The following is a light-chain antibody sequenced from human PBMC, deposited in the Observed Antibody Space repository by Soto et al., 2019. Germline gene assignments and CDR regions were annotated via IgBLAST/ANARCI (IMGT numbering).Light chain of an antibody. J-gene: IGKJ1*01. CDR2: KAS. CDR3: QQYGSSPGT. V-gene: IGKV1-5*03. Sequence: DIQITQSPSTLSASVGDRVTITCRASQSISTWLAWFQQKPGKAPKLLIYKASSLESGVPTRFSGSGSGTEFTLTISSLQPEDVAMYFCQQYGSSPGTFGQGTKVDIK. CDR1: QSISTW.